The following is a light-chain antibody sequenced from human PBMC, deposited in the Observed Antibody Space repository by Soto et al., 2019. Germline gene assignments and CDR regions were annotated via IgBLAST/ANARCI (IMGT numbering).Light chain of an antibody. CDR3: QQYGSSPKT. Sequence: EFVLTQSPGTLSLSPGERATLSCRASQSVSGSYLAWYQQKPGQAPSLLIYGASTRATGIPGRFSGSGSGTDFTLTISRLEPEDYAVYYCQQYGSSPKTFGQGTKVDIK. V-gene: IGKV3-20*01. CDR2: GAS. CDR1: QSVSGSY. J-gene: IGKJ1*01.